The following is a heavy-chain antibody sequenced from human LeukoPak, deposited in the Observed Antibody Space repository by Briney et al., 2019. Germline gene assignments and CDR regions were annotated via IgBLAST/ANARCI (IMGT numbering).Heavy chain of an antibody. D-gene: IGHD3-10*01. V-gene: IGHV4-59*01. CDR3: ARGSGPWFDP. J-gene: IGHJ5*02. Sequence: PSETLSLTCTVSGGSISSYFWSWIRQPPGKGLEWIGNMYHSGSTNTNPSLKSRVTMSIDTSKNQFSLRLNYVTTADTAVYYCARGSGPWFDPWGHGTLVTVSS. CDR2: MYHSGST. CDR1: GGSISSYF.